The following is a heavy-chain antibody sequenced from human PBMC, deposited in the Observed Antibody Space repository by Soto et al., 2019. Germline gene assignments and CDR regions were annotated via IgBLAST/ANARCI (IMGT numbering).Heavy chain of an antibody. CDR2: ISGSGGST. J-gene: IGHJ4*02. Sequence: EVQLLESGGGLVQPGGSLRISCAASGFTFSSYAMSWVRQAPGKGLEWVSAISGSGGSTYYADSVKGRFTISRDNSKNTLYLQMNSLRAEDTAVYYCAKDRGPLRFLEWLFYYFDYWGQGTLVTVSS. D-gene: IGHD3-3*01. CDR3: AKDRGPLRFLEWLFYYFDY. CDR1: GFTFSSYA. V-gene: IGHV3-23*01.